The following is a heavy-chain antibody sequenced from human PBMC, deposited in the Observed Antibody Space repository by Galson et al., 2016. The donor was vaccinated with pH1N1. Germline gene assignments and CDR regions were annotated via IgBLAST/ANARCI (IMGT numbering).Heavy chain of an antibody. D-gene: IGHD3-3*01. CDR1: GDSVSSNSAT. CDR2: TYYRSKWYN. Sequence: CAISGDSVSSNSATWNWIRPSPSRGLEWLGRTYYRSKWYNDYAESVKSRIIISTDTSKNQLSLQLNSVPPADTSVYDCARGVIDYDFWSVYQAHAAFDIWDQGPMVIVST. V-gene: IGHV6-1*01. J-gene: IGHJ3*02. CDR3: ARGVIDYDFWSVYQAHAAFDI.